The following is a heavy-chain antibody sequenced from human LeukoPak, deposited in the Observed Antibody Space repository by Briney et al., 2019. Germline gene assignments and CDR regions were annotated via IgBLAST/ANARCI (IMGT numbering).Heavy chain of an antibody. CDR1: GFTFSSYA. Sequence: PGGSLRLSCAASGFTFSSYAMHWVRQAPGKGLEWVAVISYDGSNKYYADSVKGRFTISRDNSKNTLYLQMNSLRAEDTAVYYCATSQTSKEGGYYYAPFDYWGQGTLVTVSS. CDR3: ATSQTSKEGGYYYAPFDY. J-gene: IGHJ4*02. CDR2: ISYDGSNK. D-gene: IGHD3-22*01. V-gene: IGHV3-30-3*01.